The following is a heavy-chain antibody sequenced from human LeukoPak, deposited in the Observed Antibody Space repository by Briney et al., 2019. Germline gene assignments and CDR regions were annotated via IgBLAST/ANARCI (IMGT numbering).Heavy chain of an antibody. J-gene: IGHJ4*02. V-gene: IGHV3-7*03. CDR3: VRGYNSFDT. CDR2: IKQDGSEK. Sequence: GGSLRLSCAASGFTFSSYWMSWVRQAPGKGLEWVANIKQDGSEKYYVDSVKGRFTISRDNAKNSLYLQMNSLSTEDTAVYYCVRGYNSFDTWGQGTLVTVSS. CDR1: GFTFSSYW. D-gene: IGHD3-22*01.